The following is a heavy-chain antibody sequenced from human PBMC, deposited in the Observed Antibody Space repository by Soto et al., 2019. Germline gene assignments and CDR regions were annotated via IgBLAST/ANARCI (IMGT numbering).Heavy chain of an antibody. V-gene: IGHV1-8*01. CDR1: GYTFTSYD. CDR2: MNPNSGNT. D-gene: IGHD3-3*01. J-gene: IGHJ4*02. CDR3: ARGRGATDYDFWSGYRTDY. Sequence: QVQLVQSGAEVKKPGASVKVSCKASGYTFTSYDINWVRQATGQGLEWMGWMNPNSGNTGYAQKFQGRVTMTRNTXXSXAXXELSSLRSEDTAVYYCARGRGATDYDFWSGYRTDYWGQGTLVTVSS.